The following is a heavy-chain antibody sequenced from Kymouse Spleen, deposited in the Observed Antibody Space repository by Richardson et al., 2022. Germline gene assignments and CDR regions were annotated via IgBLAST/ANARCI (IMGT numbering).Heavy chain of an antibody. J-gene: IGHJ6*02. CDR2: IKQDGSEK. V-gene: IGHV3-7*01. D-gene: IGHD1-7*01. CDR3: ARRLTGTTLRYYGMDV. CDR1: GFTFSSYW. Sequence: EVQLVESGGGLVQPGGSLRLSCAASGFTFSSYWMSWVRQAPGKGLEWVANIKQDGSEKYYVDSVKGRFTISRDNAKNSLYLQMNSLRAEDTAVYYCARRLTGTTLRYYGMDVWGQGTTVTVSS.